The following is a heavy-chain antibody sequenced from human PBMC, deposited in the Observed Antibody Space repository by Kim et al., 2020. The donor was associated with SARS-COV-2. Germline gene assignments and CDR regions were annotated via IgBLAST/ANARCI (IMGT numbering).Heavy chain of an antibody. D-gene: IGHD6-13*01. CDR2: INHSGST. CDR3: AREGYSRYLDY. Sequence: SETLSLTCAVYGGSFSGYYWSWIRQPPGKGLEWIGEINHSGSTNYNPSLKSRVTISVDTSKNQFSLKLSSVTAADTAVDYCAREGYSRYLDYWGQGTLVTVSS. CDR1: GGSFSGYY. J-gene: IGHJ4*02. V-gene: IGHV4-34*01.